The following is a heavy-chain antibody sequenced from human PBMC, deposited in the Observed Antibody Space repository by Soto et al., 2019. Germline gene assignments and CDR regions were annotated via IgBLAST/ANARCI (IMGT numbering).Heavy chain of an antibody. CDR2: IKEDGSQQ. Sequence: EVKLVESGGGLVQPGGSLRLSCAASGFSFSSHWMTWVRQTPGKWLEWVANIKEDGSQQYYVESVKGRFTILRDNAENSLSLQMNSLRVEDTAVYYCARDGRYCTWSDCRGDAVDVWGQGTVVTGSS. J-gene: IGHJ3*01. D-gene: IGHD2-8*01. V-gene: IGHV3-7*01. CDR3: ARDGRYCTWSDCRGDAVDV. CDR1: GFSFSSHW.